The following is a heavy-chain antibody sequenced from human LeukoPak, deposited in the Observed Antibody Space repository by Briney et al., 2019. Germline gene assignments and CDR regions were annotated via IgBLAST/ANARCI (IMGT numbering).Heavy chain of an antibody. D-gene: IGHD3-16*01. J-gene: IGHJ6*02. V-gene: IGHV3-15*01. CDR2: IQSKTDGGTT. CDR1: GFTLSNAW. CDR3: AEGGRV. Sequence: GGSLRLSCAASGFTLSNAWLNWVRPAPGKGLEWVGRIQSKTDGGTTEYAAPVKGRFTISRDDSTNTLYLQMNSLKTEDTGVYNCAEGGRVWGQGTTVTVSS.